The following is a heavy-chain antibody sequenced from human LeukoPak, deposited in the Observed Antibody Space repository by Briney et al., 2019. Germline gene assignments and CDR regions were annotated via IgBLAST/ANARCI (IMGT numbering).Heavy chain of an antibody. J-gene: IGHJ4*02. Sequence: PSETLSPTSASSGYSIRSGDCWGWHRQSPGKGLEWIGSIYHSGSTHYNPSLQSRVTISVDTSKSQFPLMLSSVTAADTAVYYCARNRSVTATPGFDHWGQGTLVTVSS. CDR3: ARNRSVTATPGFDH. D-gene: IGHD2-21*02. CDR2: IYHSGST. CDR1: GYSIRSGDC. V-gene: IGHV4-38-2*01.